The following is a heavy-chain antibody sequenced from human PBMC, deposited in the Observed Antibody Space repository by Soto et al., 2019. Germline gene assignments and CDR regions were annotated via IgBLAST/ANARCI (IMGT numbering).Heavy chain of an antibody. CDR2: IYWDDDK. J-gene: IGHJ5*02. V-gene: IGHV2-5*02. CDR1: GFSLSTSGVG. D-gene: IGHD3-10*01. Sequence: QITLKESGPSLVKPTQTLTLTCTFSGFSLSTSGVGVGWIRQPPGKALECLALIYWDDDKRYSPSLKSRLTITXXTXKXXVVLTMTNMDPLDTATYYCAHRLEWSGELENWFDPWGQGTLVPVSS. CDR3: AHRLEWSGELENWFDP.